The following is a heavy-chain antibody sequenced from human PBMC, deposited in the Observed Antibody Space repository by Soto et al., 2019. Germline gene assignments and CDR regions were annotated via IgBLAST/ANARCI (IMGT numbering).Heavy chain of an antibody. V-gene: IGHV3-33*01. CDR2: IWYDGSNK. D-gene: IGHD5-18*01. Sequence: GGSLRLSCAASGFTFSSYGMHWVRQAPGKGLEWVAVIWYDGSNKYYADSVKGRFTISRDNSKNTLYLQMNSLRAEDTAVYYCARDTSGLSDTAMVFWGQGTLVTVSS. J-gene: IGHJ4*02. CDR1: GFTFSSYG. CDR3: ARDTSGLSDTAMVF.